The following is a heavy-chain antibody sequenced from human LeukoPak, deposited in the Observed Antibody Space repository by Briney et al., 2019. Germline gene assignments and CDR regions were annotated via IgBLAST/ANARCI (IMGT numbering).Heavy chain of an antibody. CDR3: AKGWYSLDY. CDR1: GFTFSGYS. J-gene: IGHJ4*02. V-gene: IGHV3-23*01. D-gene: IGHD2-15*01. CDR2: ISGSGGST. Sequence: GGSLRLSCAASGFTFSGYSMNWVRQAPGKGLEWVSAISGSGGSTYYADSVKGRFTISRDNSKNTLYLQMNSLRAEDTAVYYCAKGWYSLDYWGQGTLVTVSS.